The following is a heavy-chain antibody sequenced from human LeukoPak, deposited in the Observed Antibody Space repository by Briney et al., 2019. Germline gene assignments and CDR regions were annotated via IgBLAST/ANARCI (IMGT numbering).Heavy chain of an antibody. Sequence: SETLSLTCTVSGGSISSYYWSWIRQPPGKGLEWIGYIYYSGSTNYNPSLKSRVTISVDTSKNQFSLKLSSVTAADTAVYYCASHVYCSSTNCSGGNYYGMDVWGKGTTVTVSS. V-gene: IGHV4-59*01. CDR1: GGSISSYY. CDR3: ASHVYCSSTNCSGGNYYGMDV. CDR2: IYYSGST. D-gene: IGHD2-2*01. J-gene: IGHJ6*04.